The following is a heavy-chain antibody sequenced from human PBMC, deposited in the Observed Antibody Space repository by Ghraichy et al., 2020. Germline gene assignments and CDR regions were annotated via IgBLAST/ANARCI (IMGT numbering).Heavy chain of an antibody. CDR1: GDSVTNAINH. J-gene: IGHJ4*02. D-gene: IGHD4-17*01. CDR3: TRATYGDHFDY. V-gene: IGHV4-61*03. CDR2: IFNSGSDT. Sequence: SQTLSLTCSVSGDSVTNAINHWSWIRQPPGKGLEFIGYIFNSGSDTNYNPSFKNRVTMSLDTSNNHFSLQLTSVTAADTAVYYCTRATYGDHFDYWGQGTLVTVSS.